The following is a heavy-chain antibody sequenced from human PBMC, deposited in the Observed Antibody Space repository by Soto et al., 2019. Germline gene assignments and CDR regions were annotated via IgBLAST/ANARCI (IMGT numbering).Heavy chain of an antibody. CDR1: GDNVSSNSAA. V-gene: IGHV6-1*01. CDR2: TYYRSKWYN. Sequence: SQTLSLTCVISGDNVSSNSAAWNWIRQSPSRGLEWLGRTYYRSKWYNDYAVSVKSRITINPDTSKNQFSLQLNSVTPEDTAVYYCARDLVGATGGYYYYYGMDVWGQGTTVTVSS. D-gene: IGHD1-26*01. CDR3: ARDLVGATGGYYYYYGMDV. J-gene: IGHJ6*02.